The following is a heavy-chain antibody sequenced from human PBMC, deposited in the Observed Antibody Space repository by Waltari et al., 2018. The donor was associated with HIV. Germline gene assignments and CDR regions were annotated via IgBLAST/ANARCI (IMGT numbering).Heavy chain of an antibody. CDR3: ARRHATEGVLDL. Sequence: EVQLLESGGGLVQPGGSLRLHCAASGFTFSNFWMHWVRQVPGKGPVWISRLNGDGTTNLYADSVKGRFTISRDNTRDALYLQMNSLRAEDTAVYYCARRHATEGVLDLWGRGTLVTVSS. V-gene: IGHV3-74*01. CDR1: GFTFSNFW. J-gene: IGHJ2*01. D-gene: IGHD3-10*01. CDR2: LNGDGTTN.